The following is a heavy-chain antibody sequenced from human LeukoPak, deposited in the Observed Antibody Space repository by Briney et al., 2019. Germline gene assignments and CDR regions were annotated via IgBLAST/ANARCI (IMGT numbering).Heavy chain of an antibody. D-gene: IGHD3-22*01. CDR1: GFTFGDYA. V-gene: IGHV3-49*04. CDR3: TRELRIGMIVGSVT. J-gene: IGHJ5*02. CDR2: IRSKAYAGTT. Sequence: PGRSLRLSCTASGFTFGDYAMSWVRQAPGKGLEWVGFIRSKAYAGTTEYAASVKGRFTISRDDSKSIAYLQMHSLKTEDTAVYYCTRELRIGMIVGSVTWGQGTLVTVSS.